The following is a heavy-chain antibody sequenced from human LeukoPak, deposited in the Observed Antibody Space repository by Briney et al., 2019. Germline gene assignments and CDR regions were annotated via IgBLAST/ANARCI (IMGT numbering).Heavy chain of an antibody. CDR1: RFTFSNYA. CDR2: ISYDGSNK. J-gene: IGHJ6*02. Sequence: PGGSLRLSCAASRFTFSNYAMHWVRQAPGKGLEWVSVISYDGSNKYYADSVKGRFTISRDNSKNTLHLQMNSLRAEDTAVCYCARDKVDYAYWYYGMDVWGQGTTVTVSS. D-gene: IGHD4-17*01. CDR3: ARDKVDYAYWYYGMDV. V-gene: IGHV3-30-3*01.